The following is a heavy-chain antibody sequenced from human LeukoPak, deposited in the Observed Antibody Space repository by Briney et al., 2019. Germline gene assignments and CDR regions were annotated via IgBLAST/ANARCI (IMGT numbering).Heavy chain of an antibody. CDR1: GYTFTGYY. CDR2: INPDSGDT. CDR3: ARRSRSSSLGDCFDP. V-gene: IGHV1-2*02. Sequence: GASVKVSCQASGYTFTGYYIHWVRQAPGQGLEWMGWINPDSGDTYYAQKFQGRVTMTRDTSITTAYMELSRLRFDDTAIYYCARRSRSSSLGDCFDPWGQGTLVTVSS. J-gene: IGHJ5*02. D-gene: IGHD6-13*01.